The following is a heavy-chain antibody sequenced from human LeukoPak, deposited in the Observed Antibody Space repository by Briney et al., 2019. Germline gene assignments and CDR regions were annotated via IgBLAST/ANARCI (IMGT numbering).Heavy chain of an antibody. CDR1: GFTFSSYS. Sequence: GGSLRLSCAASGFTFSSYSMNWVRQAPGKGLEWVSYISSSSSTIYYADSVKGRFTISRDNAKNSLYLQMNSLRAEDTAVYYCARDGLGGRILEWLLSIDYWGQGTLVTVSS. V-gene: IGHV3-48*04. J-gene: IGHJ4*02. CDR2: ISSSSSTI. CDR3: ARDGLGGRILEWLLSIDY. D-gene: IGHD3-3*01.